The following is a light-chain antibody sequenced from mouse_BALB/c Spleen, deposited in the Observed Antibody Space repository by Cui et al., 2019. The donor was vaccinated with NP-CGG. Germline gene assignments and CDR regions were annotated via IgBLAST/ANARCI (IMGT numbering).Light chain of an antibody. V-gene: IGLV1*01. CDR3: ALWYSNHWV. CDR1: TGAVTTSNY. Sequence: AVVHQASPLTTSPGETVTLTCRSSTGAVTTSNYANWVQEEPDHLFTGLIGGTNNRAPGVPARFSGSLIGDKAALTITGAQTEDEAIYFCALWYSNHWVFGGGTKLTVL. CDR2: GTN. J-gene: IGLJ1*01.